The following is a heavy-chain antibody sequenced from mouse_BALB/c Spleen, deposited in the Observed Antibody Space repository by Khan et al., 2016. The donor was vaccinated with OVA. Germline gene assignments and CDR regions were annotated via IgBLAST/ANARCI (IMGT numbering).Heavy chain of an antibody. D-gene: IGHD2-14*01. CDR1: GYTFTSYT. J-gene: IGHJ3*01. CDR3: VRDGAYHRNDGWFAY. V-gene: IGHV1-4*01. Sequence: VQLQESGAELARPGASVKMSCKASGYTFTSYTIHWIKERPGQGLEWIGNINPSNGYTNYNQKFKDKATLTTDKSSTTAYLHLSSLTSDDSAVYNCVRDGAYHRNDGWFAYWGQGTLVTVSA. CDR2: INPSNGYT.